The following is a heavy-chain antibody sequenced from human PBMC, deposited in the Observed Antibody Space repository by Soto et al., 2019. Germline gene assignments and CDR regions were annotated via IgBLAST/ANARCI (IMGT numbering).Heavy chain of an antibody. D-gene: IGHD5-12*01. CDR2: ISWNSGSI. V-gene: IGHV3-9*01. CDR3: SKDTEYGGYGAFDD. Sequence: GGSLRLSCAASGFTFDDYAMRWVRQAPGKGLEWVSGISWNSGSIGYADSVKGRFTISRDNAKNSLYLQMNSLRAEDTALYYCSKDTEYGGYGAFDDWGQGTLVTVSS. CDR1: GFTFDDYA. J-gene: IGHJ4*02.